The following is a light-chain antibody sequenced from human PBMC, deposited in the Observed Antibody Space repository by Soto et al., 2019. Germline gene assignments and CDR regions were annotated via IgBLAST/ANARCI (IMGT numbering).Light chain of an antibody. J-gene: IGKJ2*01. CDR1: QSVSSDY. V-gene: IGKV3-20*01. CDR2: GAS. Sequence: EIVLTQSPGTLSLSPGERATLSCRASQSVSSDYLAWYQQKPGQAPGLLIYGASTRATGIPDRFSGSGSGTDFTLTISRLEPEDFAVYYCQQYGRSPGTFGQGTKLDIK. CDR3: QQYGRSPGT.